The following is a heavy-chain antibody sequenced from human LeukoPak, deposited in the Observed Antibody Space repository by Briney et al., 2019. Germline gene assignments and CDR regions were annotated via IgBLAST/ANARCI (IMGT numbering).Heavy chain of an antibody. CDR1: GGSISSYY. Sequence: PSETLSLTCTVSGGSISSYYWSWIRQPPGKGLEWIGYIYYSGSTYYNPSLKSRVTMSVDTSKNQFSLKLSSVTAVDTAVYYCATYGDQAPFDYWGQGTLVTVSS. CDR2: IYYSGST. V-gene: IGHV4-59*12. D-gene: IGHD4-17*01. CDR3: ATYGDQAPFDY. J-gene: IGHJ4*02.